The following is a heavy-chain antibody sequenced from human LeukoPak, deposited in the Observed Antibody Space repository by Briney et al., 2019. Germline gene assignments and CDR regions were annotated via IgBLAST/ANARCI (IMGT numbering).Heavy chain of an antibody. CDR3: ARDVWVYYGSTPDKQRHYYFDF. V-gene: IGHV4-38-2*02. D-gene: IGHD3-10*01. CDR2: IDPSGTT. CDR1: GSSIGTFSY. J-gene: IGHJ4*02. Sequence: SETLSLTCAVSGSSIGTFSYWAWIRQSPGKGLEWIGTIDPSGTTFYSPSLRSRVTLSVDTSKIHFSLNLSSVTAADTAVYYCARDVWVYYGSTPDKQRHYYFDFWGRGTLVTVSS.